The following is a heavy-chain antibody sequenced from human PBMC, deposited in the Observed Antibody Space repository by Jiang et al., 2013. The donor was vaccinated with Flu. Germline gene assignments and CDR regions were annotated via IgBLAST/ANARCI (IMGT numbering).Heavy chain of an antibody. CDR3: ARDSYYDILTEFEY. CDR2: INTNTGNP. D-gene: IGHD3-9*01. CDR1: GYTFSSYG. V-gene: IGHV7-4-1*02. Sequence: VQSGSELKKPGASVKLSCKASGYTFSSYGMNWVRQAPGQGLEWMGWINTNTGNPTYAQGFTGRFVFSLDTSVNTAYLQISSLKAEDTAVYYCARDSYYDILTEFEYWGQGTQVTVSS. J-gene: IGHJ4*02.